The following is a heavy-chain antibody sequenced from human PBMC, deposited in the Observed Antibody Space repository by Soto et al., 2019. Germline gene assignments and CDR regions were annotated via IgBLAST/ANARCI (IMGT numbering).Heavy chain of an antibody. Sequence: EVQLVESGGGLVKPGGSLRLSCAASGFTFSSYSMNWVRQAPGKGLEWVSSISSSSSYIYYADSVKGRFTISRDNAKNSLYLHMNSLRAEATAVYYCARGGDPWVTGYSDYWGQGTLVTVSS. CDR2: ISSSSSYI. CDR1: GFTFSSYS. CDR3: ARGGDPWVTGYSDY. D-gene: IGHD3-9*01. J-gene: IGHJ4*02. V-gene: IGHV3-21*01.